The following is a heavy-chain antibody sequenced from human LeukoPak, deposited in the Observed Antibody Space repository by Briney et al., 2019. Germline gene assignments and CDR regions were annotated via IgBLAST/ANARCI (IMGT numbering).Heavy chain of an antibody. CDR2: ISGSASST. V-gene: IGHV3-23*01. Sequence: PGGSLRLSCAASGFTFSSYAMSWVRQAPGKGLEWVSAISGSASSTYYADSVKGRFTISRDNSKNTLYLQMNSLRADDMAVYYCAKGLIKSDPWGQGTLVTVSS. D-gene: IGHD3-10*01. J-gene: IGHJ5*02. CDR1: GFTFSSYA. CDR3: AKGLIKSDP.